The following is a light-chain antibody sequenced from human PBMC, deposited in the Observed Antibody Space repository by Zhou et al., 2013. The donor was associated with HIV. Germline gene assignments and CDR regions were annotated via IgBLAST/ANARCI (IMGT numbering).Light chain of an antibody. CDR2: GAS. J-gene: IGKJ5*01. Sequence: EIVLTQSPGTLSLSPGERGTLSCRASQNVGTKYLAWYQQKPGQAPRLLIYGASSRATGIPDRFSGSGSGTDFTLTISRLEPEDFAVYYCQQYGSSPITFGQGTRLEIK. CDR3: QQYGSSPIT. V-gene: IGKV3-20*01. CDR1: QNVGTKY.